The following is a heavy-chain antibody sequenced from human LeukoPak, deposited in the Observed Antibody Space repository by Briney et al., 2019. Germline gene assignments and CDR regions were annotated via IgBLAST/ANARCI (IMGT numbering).Heavy chain of an antibody. Sequence: GGSLRLSRVGSGFTFSDAWMSWVRQAPGKGLEWVGRIKSKSDGGTIDYAAPAKGRFTISRDDSRNTLYLQMNSLKTEDTAVYYCTTRRQDGWWGQGTLVTVS. CDR2: IKSKSDGGTI. J-gene: IGHJ1*01. CDR3: TTRRQDGW. CDR1: GFTFSDAW. V-gene: IGHV3-15*01. D-gene: IGHD2-15*01.